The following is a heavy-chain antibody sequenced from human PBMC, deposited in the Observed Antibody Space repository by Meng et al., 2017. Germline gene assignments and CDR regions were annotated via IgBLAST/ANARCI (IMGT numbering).Heavy chain of an antibody. D-gene: IGHD6-13*01. CDR2: IYYSGST. CDR3: AMIRIAAAVLDY. CDR1: GGSISSSSYY. J-gene: IGHJ4*02. V-gene: IGHV4-39*07. Sequence: LQLPESRPGLVKPSGTLSLTCTVAGGSISSSSYYWGWIRQPPGKGLELIGSIYYSGSTYYNPSLKSRVTISVDTSKNQFSLKLSSVTAADTAVYYCAMIRIAAAVLDYWGQGTLVTVSS.